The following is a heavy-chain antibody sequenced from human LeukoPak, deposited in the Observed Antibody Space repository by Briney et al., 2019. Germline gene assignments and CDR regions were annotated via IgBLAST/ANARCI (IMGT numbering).Heavy chain of an antibody. CDR3: ARDPDRRGWSTFEY. CDR2: INSDGIST. Sequence: GGSLRLSCAASGFTLRSYWMHWVRQAPGKGLVWVSRINSDGISTTYADSVKGRFTISRDNAKNTLYLQMNSLRAEDTAVYYCARDPDRRGWSTFEYWGQGTLVTVSS. V-gene: IGHV3-74*01. D-gene: IGHD6-19*01. J-gene: IGHJ4*02. CDR1: GFTLRSYW.